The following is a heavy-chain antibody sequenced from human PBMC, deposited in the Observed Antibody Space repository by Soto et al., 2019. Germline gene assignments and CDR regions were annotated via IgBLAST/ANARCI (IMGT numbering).Heavy chain of an antibody. CDR1: GYTFTGYY. V-gene: IGHV1-2*04. J-gene: IGHJ4*02. Sequence: ASVKVSCKASGYTFTGYYMHWVRQAPGQGLEWMGWINPNSGGTNYAQKFQGWVTMTRDTSISTAYMELSRLRSDDTAVYYCATTNADYGDYAFDYWGQGTLVTVSS. D-gene: IGHD4-17*01. CDR2: INPNSGGT. CDR3: ATTNADYGDYAFDY.